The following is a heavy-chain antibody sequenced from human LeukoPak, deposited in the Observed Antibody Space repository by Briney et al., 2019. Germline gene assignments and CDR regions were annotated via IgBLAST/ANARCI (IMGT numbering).Heavy chain of an antibody. Sequence: GGSLRLSCAASGFTFSSYAMSWVRQAPGKGLEWVSAISGSGGSTYYADSVKGRFTISRDNSKNTLYLQMNSLRAEDTAVYYCAKDGPFRGGYDSSYFDYWGQGTLVTVSS. V-gene: IGHV3-23*01. CDR1: GFTFSSYA. D-gene: IGHD5-12*01. CDR2: ISGSGGST. CDR3: AKDGPFRGGYDSSYFDY. J-gene: IGHJ4*02.